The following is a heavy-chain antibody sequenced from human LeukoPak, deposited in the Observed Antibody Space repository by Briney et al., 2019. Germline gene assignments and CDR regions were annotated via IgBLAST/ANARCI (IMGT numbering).Heavy chain of an antibody. J-gene: IGHJ4*02. V-gene: IGHV3-11*01. Sequence: PGGSLRLSCAASGFTFSDYYMSWIRQAPGKGLEWVSYISSSGSTIYYADSVKGRFTISRDNAENSLYLQMNSLRAEDTAVYYCTRDFAGGGFTAMATAFDYWGQGTLVTVSS. CDR3: TRDFAGGGFTAMATAFDY. D-gene: IGHD5-18*01. CDR1: GFTFSDYY. CDR2: ISSSGSTI.